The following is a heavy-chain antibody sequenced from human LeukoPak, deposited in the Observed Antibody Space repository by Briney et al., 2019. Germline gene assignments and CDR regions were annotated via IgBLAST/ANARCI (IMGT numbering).Heavy chain of an antibody. D-gene: IGHD5-18*01. J-gene: IGHJ4*02. Sequence: PGGSLRLSCAASGLTVNNNYMNWVRQAPGKGLEWVSALYIGGNTYYADSVRSRFTISRDNSKNTLYLQMNSLRAEDTAIYYCMTAAGYNFGQYWGQGTLVTVSS. V-gene: IGHV3-53*01. CDR3: MTAAGYNFGQY. CDR2: LYIGGNT. CDR1: GLTVNNNY.